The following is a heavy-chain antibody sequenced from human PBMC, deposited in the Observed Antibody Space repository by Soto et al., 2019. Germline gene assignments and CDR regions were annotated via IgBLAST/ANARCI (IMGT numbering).Heavy chain of an antibody. V-gene: IGHV1-18*01. CDR3: AREAVAGTKGFDY. D-gene: IGHD6-19*01. Sequence: GASVKVSCKASGYTFTTYGISWVRQAPGQGLEWMGWINTYNGNTNYAQQLQGRVTMTTDTSTSTAYMELRSLRSDDTAVYYCAREAVAGTKGFDYWGQGTLVTVS. CDR1: GYTFTTYG. J-gene: IGHJ4*02. CDR2: INTYNGNT.